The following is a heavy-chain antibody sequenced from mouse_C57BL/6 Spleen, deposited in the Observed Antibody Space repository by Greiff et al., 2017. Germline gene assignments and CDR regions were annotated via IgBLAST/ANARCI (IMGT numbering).Heavy chain of an antibody. CDR1: GYAFSSSW. V-gene: IGHV1-82*01. Sequence: QVQLQQSGPELVKPGASVKISCKASGYAFSSSWMNWVKQRPGKGLEWIGRIYPGDGDTNYNGKFKGKATLTADKSSSTAYMQLSSLTSEDSAVYFCARSDGSSYVGYYFDGWGQGTTLTVSS. D-gene: IGHD1-1*01. CDR2: IYPGDGDT. J-gene: IGHJ2*01. CDR3: ARSDGSSYVGYYFDG.